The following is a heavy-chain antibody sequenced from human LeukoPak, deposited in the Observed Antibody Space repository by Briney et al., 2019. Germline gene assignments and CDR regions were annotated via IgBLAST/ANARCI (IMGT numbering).Heavy chain of an antibody. V-gene: IGHV4-39*01. Sequence: SETLSLTCSVSGGSISSSSYYWGWIRQPPGRGLEWIGSLYYSGSTYYNPSLNGRVTISVDTSKNQFSLRLSSVTAADRAVYYCARHVGHTALDYWGQGSQVTVSS. J-gene: IGHJ4*02. CDR2: LYYSGST. CDR3: ARHVGHTALDY. D-gene: IGHD5-18*01. CDR1: GGSISSSSYY.